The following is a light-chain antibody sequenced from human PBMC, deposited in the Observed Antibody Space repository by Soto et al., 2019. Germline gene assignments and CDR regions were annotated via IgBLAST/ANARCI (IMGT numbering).Light chain of an antibody. CDR1: QTVDKN. J-gene: IGKJ5*01. V-gene: IGKV3-15*01. CDR2: DKS. Sequence: DIVLTQSPATLSLSTGQRATLSCGASQTVDKNYLGWYQQTPGLAPRLLIFDKSSRAPGVPARFSGSGTGTDFTLTINSLQSEDFGVYYCHQYNNWPPSTFGQGTRLEFK. CDR3: HQYNNWPPST.